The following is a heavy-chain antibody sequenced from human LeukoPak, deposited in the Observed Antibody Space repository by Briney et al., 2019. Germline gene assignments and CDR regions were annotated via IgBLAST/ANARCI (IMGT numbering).Heavy chain of an antibody. Sequence: GGSLRLSCAASGFTFSKFALSWVRQAPGKGLEWVSTINDRGTGTYYADSVKGRFTISRDNSKNTLYLQMNSLRAEDTAVYYCAKDLELWWEQVWYYFDYWGQGTLVTVSS. J-gene: IGHJ4*02. CDR1: GFTFSKFA. CDR2: INDRGTGT. CDR3: AKDLELWWEQVWYYFDY. V-gene: IGHV3-23*01. D-gene: IGHD2-21*01.